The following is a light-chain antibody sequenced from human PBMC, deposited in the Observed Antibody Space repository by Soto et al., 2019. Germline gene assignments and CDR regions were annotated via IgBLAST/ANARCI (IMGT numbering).Light chain of an antibody. Sequence: QSVLTQPPSASGSPGQSVTISCTGTSSDVGGYNFVSWFQQHPGKVPKLIMYEVSKRPSGVPDRFSGSKSGNTASLTVSGLQADDEADYYCSSYAPTVYFFGTGTKVTVL. CDR1: SSDVGGYNF. CDR2: EVS. V-gene: IGLV2-8*01. CDR3: SSYAPTVYF. J-gene: IGLJ1*01.